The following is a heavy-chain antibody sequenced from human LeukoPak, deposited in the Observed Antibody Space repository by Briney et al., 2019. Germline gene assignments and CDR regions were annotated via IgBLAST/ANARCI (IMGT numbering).Heavy chain of an antibody. CDR2: ISAYNGNT. J-gene: IGHJ6*03. Sequence: GASVKVSCKASGYTFTSYGISWVRQAPGQGLEWMGWISAYNGNTNYAQKLQGRVTMTTDTSTSTAYMELRSLRSDDTAVYYCARVGLRYFDWLLGYYYYMDVWGKGTTVTVSS. CDR3: ARVGLRYFDWLLGYYYYMDV. V-gene: IGHV1-18*01. CDR1: GYTFTSYG. D-gene: IGHD3-9*01.